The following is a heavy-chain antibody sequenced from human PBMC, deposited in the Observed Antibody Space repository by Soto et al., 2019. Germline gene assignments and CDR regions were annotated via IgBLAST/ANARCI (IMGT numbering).Heavy chain of an antibody. CDR3: AKDGGYSYGYSPRYYYGMDV. D-gene: IGHD5-18*01. V-gene: IGHV3-23*01. CDR1: GFTFSSYA. J-gene: IGHJ6*02. CDR2: ISGSGGST. Sequence: EVQLLESGGGLVQPGGSLRLSCAASGFTFSSYAMSWVRQAPGKGLEWVSAISGSGGSTYYADSVKGQFTISRDNSNNTLYLQMKSMRAEDTAVYYCAKDGGYSYGYSPRYYYGMDVWGQGTTVTVSS.